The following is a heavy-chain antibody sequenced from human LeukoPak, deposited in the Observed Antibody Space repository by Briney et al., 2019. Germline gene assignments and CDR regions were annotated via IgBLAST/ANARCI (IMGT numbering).Heavy chain of an antibody. CDR3: ARDPIVVVPAAIPFDY. CDR2: INPNSGGT. V-gene: IGHV1-2*02. Sequence: ASAKVSCKASGYTFTGYYMHWVRQAPGQGLEWMGWINPNSGGTNYAQKFQGRVTMTRDTSISTAYMELSRLRSDDTAVYYCARDPIVVVPAAIPFDYWGQGTLVTVSS. CDR1: GYTFTGYY. D-gene: IGHD2-2*01. J-gene: IGHJ4*02.